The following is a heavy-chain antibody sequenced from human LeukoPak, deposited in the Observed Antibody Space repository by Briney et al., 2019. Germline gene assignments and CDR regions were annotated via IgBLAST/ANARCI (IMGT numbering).Heavy chain of an antibody. D-gene: IGHD3-3*01. CDR2: IYHSGST. CDR3: ASIDYDFWSGYYTLYYYYYMDV. Sequence: SETLSLTCAVSGGSISSSNWWSWVRQPPGKGLEWIGEIYHSGSTNYNPSLKSRVTISVDKSKNQFSLKLSSVTAADTAVYYCASIDYDFWSGYYTLYYYYYMDVWGKGTTVTVSS. J-gene: IGHJ6*03. CDR1: GGSISSSNW. V-gene: IGHV4-4*02.